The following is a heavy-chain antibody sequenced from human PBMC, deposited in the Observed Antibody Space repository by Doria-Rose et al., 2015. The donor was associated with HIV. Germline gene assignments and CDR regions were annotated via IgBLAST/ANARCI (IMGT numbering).Heavy chain of an antibody. Sequence: ESGPVLVKPTETLTLTCTVSGVSLSSPGMGVSWIRQPPGKALEWLANIFTDDDRSYKTSLKSRLTISRCTSKSQVVLTMTDMDPVDTATYYCARIKSSRWYHKYYFDSWGQGTLVIVSA. J-gene: IGHJ4*02. CDR3: ARIKSSRWYHKYYFDS. CDR1: GVSLSSPGMG. D-gene: IGHD6-13*01. CDR2: IFTDDDR. V-gene: IGHV2-26*01.